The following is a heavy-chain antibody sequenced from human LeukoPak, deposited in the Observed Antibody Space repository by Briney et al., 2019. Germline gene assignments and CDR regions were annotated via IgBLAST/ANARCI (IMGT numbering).Heavy chain of an antibody. V-gene: IGHV4-31*03. D-gene: IGHD6-19*01. J-gene: IGHJ6*02. CDR2: IYHSGST. Sequence: SETLSLTCTVSGTSIRSDSYYWTWIRQNPGKGLEWIGFIYHSGSTNYNPSLKSRVTISVDTSKNQFSLKLSSVTAADTAVYYCARGLSSGWSSYGMDVWGQGTTVTVSS. CDR1: GTSIRSDSYY. CDR3: ARGLSSGWSSYGMDV.